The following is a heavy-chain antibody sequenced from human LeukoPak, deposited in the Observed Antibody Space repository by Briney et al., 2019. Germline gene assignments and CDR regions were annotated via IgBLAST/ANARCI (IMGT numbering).Heavy chain of an antibody. V-gene: IGHV3-48*01. J-gene: IGHJ4*02. CDR3: ARGPPYGSGSYWIFDY. CDR1: GFTFSSYS. D-gene: IGHD3-10*01. CDR2: ISSSSSTI. Sequence: RGSLRLSCAASGFTFSSYSMNWVRQAPGKGLEWVSYISSSSSTIYYADSVKGRFTISRDNAKNSLYLQMNSLRAEDTAVYYCARGPPYGSGSYWIFDYWGQGTLVTVSS.